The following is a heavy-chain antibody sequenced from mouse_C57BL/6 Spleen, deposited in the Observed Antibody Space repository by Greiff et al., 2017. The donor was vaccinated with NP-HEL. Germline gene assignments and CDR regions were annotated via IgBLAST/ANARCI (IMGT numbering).Heavy chain of an antibody. D-gene: IGHD1-1*01. CDR2: IDPSDSET. CDR1: GYTFTSYW. Sequence: VQLQQPGAELVRPGSSVKLSCKASGYTFTSYWMHWVKQRPIQGLEWIGNIDPSDSETHYNQKFKDKATLTVDKSSSTAYMQLSSLTSEDSAVYYCAREDYYGYYYAMDYWGQGTSVTVSS. CDR3: AREDYYGYYYAMDY. V-gene: IGHV1-52*01. J-gene: IGHJ4*01.